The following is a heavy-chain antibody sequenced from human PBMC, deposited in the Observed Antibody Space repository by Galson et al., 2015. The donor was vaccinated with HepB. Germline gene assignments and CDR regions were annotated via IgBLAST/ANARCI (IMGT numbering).Heavy chain of an antibody. CDR3: VKERLSSSWYAFDI. D-gene: IGHD6-13*01. CDR2: ISSNGGST. Sequence: SLRLSCAASGFTFSSYAMHWVRQAPGKGLEYVSAISSNGGSTYYADSVKGRFTISRDNSKNTLYLQMSSLRAEDTAVYYCVKERLSSSWYAFDIWGQGTMVTVSS. CDR1: GFTFSSYA. J-gene: IGHJ3*02. V-gene: IGHV3-64D*09.